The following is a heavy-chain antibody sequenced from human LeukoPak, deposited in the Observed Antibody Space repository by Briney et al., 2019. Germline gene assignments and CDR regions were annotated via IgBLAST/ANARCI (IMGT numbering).Heavy chain of an antibody. CDR1: GGTFSSYA. J-gene: IGHJ4*02. V-gene: IGHV1-69*04. Sequence: GASVKVSCKASGGTFSSYAISWVRQAPGQGLEWMGRIIPILGIANYAQKFQGRVTITADKSTSTAYMELSSLRSEDTAVYYCARDRPPGDPDDYWGQGTLVTVSS. CDR2: IIPILGIA. CDR3: ARDRPPGDPDDY.